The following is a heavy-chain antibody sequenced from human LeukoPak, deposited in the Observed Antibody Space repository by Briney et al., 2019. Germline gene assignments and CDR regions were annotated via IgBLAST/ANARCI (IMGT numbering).Heavy chain of an antibody. V-gene: IGHV4-59*01. Sequence: SETLSLTCSVSGGSITTNYWSWIRQPPGKGLEWIGYIYYSGSTIYNPSLRSRVSISIDRSKKNFSLKLTSVTAADTAVYYCARSRGIAVAGDGFNIWGQGTIVTVSS. CDR3: ARSRGIAVAGDGFNI. D-gene: IGHD6-19*01. CDR2: IYYSGST. CDR1: GGSITTNY. J-gene: IGHJ3*02.